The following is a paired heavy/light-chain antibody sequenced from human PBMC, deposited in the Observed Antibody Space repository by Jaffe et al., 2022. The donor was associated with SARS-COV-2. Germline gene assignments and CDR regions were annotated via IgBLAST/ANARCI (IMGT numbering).Heavy chain of an antibody. CDR1: GFAFSSYI. J-gene: IGHJ4*02. CDR2: ISTGGDYI. CDR3: AGRHSSTWYAAVDY. Sequence: EVQLVESGGGLVKPGGSLRLSCAASGFAFSSYIMDWVRQAPGKGLEWVSYISTGGDYISYADSVKGRFTISRDNAKNSLYLQMDSLRAEDTAMYYCAGRHSSTWYAAVDYWGQGTLVTVSS. D-gene: IGHD6-13*01. V-gene: IGHV3-21*01.
Light chain of an antibody. CDR1: QDISSY. J-gene: IGKJ4*01. V-gene: IGKV1-9*01. Sequence: DIQLTQSPSFLSASVGDRVTITCRASQDISSYLAWYQQKPGKAPKLLIYAASTLQSGVPPSFSGSGSGTEFTLTISSLQPEDFATYYCQQLKSYPLTFGGGTKVEIK. CDR3: QQLKSYPLT. CDR2: AAS.